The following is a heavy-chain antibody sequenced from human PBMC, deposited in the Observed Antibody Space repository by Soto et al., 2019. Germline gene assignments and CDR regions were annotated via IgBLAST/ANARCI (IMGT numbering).Heavy chain of an antibody. J-gene: IGHJ4*02. CDR2: IYWDDSK. CDR3: AHKGPEDWPLDY. Sequence: QITLQESGPTLVRPTQTLPLTCAFSGFSLSTSGVGVGWIRQPPGKALEWLAVIYWDDSKHYSPSLRSRLTITKDTSKNQVVLTMTNMDPMDTGTYYCAHKGPEDWPLDYWGQGTLVTVSS. CDR1: GFSLSTSGVG. V-gene: IGHV2-5*02. D-gene: IGHD3-9*01.